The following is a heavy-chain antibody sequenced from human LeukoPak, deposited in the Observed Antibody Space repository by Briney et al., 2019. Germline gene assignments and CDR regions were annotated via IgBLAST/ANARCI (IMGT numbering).Heavy chain of an antibody. CDR1: GFTFNNHG. J-gene: IGHJ2*01. CDR2: IRYDGSNK. V-gene: IGHV3-30*02. Sequence: PGGSLRLSCAASGFTFNNHGMHWVRQAPGKGLEWVAFIRYDGSNKYYADSVKGRFTISRDNSKNTLYLQMNSLRAEDTAVYYCAKLLYWYIDLWGRGTLVTVSS. CDR3: AKLLYWYIDL. D-gene: IGHD2-15*01.